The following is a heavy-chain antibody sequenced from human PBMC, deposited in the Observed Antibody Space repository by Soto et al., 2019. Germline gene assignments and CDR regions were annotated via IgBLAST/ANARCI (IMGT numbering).Heavy chain of an antibody. CDR2: ISAYNGNT. CDR3: ARFDSSGWYSYFDY. Sequence: PWPSVKVSCKASGYTFTSYGISWVRQAPGQGLEWMGWISAYNGNTNYAQKLQGGVTMTTDTSTSTAYMELRSLRSDDTAVYYCARFDSSGWYSYFDYWGQGTLVTVSS. V-gene: IGHV1-18*01. D-gene: IGHD6-19*01. J-gene: IGHJ4*02. CDR1: GYTFTSYG.